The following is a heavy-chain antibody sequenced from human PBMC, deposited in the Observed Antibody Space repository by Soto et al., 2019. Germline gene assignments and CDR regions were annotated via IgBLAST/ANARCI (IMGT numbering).Heavy chain of an antibody. Sequence: TSETLSLTCTVSGGSINNGAYLWSWIRQHPGKGLEWIGYIYYTGSTNYNPSLKSRVTISVDTSKNQFSPKLSSVTAADTAVYYCAREGYSSGYYYYYGMDVWGQGTTVTVSS. V-gene: IGHV4-61*08. CDR1: GGSINNGAYL. J-gene: IGHJ6*02. CDR3: AREGYSSGYYYYYGMDV. CDR2: IYYTGST. D-gene: IGHD3-22*01.